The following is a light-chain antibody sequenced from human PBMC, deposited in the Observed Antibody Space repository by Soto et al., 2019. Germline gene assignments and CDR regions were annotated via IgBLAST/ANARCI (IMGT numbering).Light chain of an antibody. J-gene: IGKJ1*01. CDR3: QQYRSWPRT. Sequence: EIVLTQSPATLSVSPGERVTLSCRASQSVDINVAWYQQRAGQAPRLLVYGASTKDTDMPGRFSGRGSGTEFTLTSNNLQSEDFAVYYCQQYRSWPRTFGQGTKLDNK. V-gene: IGKV3-15*01. CDR2: GAS. CDR1: QSVDIN.